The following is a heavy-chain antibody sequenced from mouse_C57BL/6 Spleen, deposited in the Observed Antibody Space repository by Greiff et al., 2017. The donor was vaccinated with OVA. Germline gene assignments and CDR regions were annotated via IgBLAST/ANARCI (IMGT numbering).Heavy chain of an antibody. CDR2: IYPGDGDT. V-gene: IGHV1-82*01. D-gene: IGHD2-1*01. J-gene: IGHJ2*01. CDR1: GYAFSSSW. Sequence: QVQLQQSGPELVKPGASVKISCKASGYAFSSSWMNWVKQRPGKGLEWIGRIYPGDGDTNYNGKFKGKATLTADKSSSTAYMQLSSLTSEDSAVYFCARGGTTVTSYYFDYWGQGTTLTVSS. CDR3: ARGGTTVTSYYFDY.